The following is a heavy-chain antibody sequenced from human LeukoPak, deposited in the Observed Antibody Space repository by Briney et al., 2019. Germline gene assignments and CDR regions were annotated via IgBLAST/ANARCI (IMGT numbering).Heavy chain of an antibody. CDR1: GYTFTIYD. CDR2: MNPNSGNT. CDR3: ARDRSIAARPDAFDI. J-gene: IGHJ3*02. D-gene: IGHD6-6*01. Sequence: GASVTVSCNASGYTFTIYDINWVRQATGQGREWMGWMNPNSGNTGYAQKFQGRVTITRNTSISTAYMELSSLRSEDTAVYYCARDRSIAARPDAFDIWGQGTMVTVSS. V-gene: IGHV1-8*03.